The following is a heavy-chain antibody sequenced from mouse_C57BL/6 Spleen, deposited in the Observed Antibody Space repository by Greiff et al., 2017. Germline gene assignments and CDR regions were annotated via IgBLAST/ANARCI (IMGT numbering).Heavy chain of an antibody. CDR3: ARGYYDYDRGYFDV. V-gene: IGHV1-42*01. D-gene: IGHD2-4*01. Sequence: VQLKESGPELVKPGASVKISCKASGYSFTGYYMNWVKQSPEKSLEWIGEINPSTGGTTYNQKFKAKATLTVDKYSSTAYMQLKSLTSEDSAVYYCARGYYDYDRGYFDVWGTGTTVTVSS. J-gene: IGHJ1*03. CDR2: INPSTGGT. CDR1: GYSFTGYY.